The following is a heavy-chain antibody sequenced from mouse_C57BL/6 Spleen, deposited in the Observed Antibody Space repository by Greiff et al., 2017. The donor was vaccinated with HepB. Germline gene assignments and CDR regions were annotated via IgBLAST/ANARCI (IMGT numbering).Heavy chain of an antibody. CDR3: ARGGYYGSTSWFAY. D-gene: IGHD1-1*01. J-gene: IGHJ3*01. V-gene: IGHV1-82*01. Sequence: VQLQQSGPELVKPGASVKISCKASGYAFSSSWMNWVKQRPGKGLEWIGRIYPGDGDTNYNGKFKGKATLTADKSSSTAYMQLISLTSEDSAVYFCARGGYYGSTSWFAYWGQGTLVTVTA. CDR1: GYAFSSSW. CDR2: IYPGDGDT.